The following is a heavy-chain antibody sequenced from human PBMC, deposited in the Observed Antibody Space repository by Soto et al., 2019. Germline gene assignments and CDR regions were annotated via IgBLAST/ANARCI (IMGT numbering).Heavy chain of an antibody. Sequence: ASVKVSCKASGYTFTSYGISWVRQAPGQGLEWMGWISAYNGNTNYAQKLQGRVTMTTDTSTSTAFMVLRSLRFDDTAVYYCAREAYYDFWSGYYSYYYGMDVWGQGTTVTVSS. V-gene: IGHV1-18*01. CDR2: ISAYNGNT. J-gene: IGHJ6*02. CDR3: AREAYYDFWSGYYSYYYGMDV. D-gene: IGHD3-3*01. CDR1: GYTFTSYG.